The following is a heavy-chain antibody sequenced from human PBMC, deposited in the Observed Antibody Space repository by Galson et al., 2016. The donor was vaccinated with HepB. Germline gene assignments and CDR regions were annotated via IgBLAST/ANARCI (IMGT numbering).Heavy chain of an antibody. J-gene: IGHJ3*02. CDR1: GFTFRNYV. CDR2: IGASGDHT. D-gene: IGHD3-16*02. Sequence: SLRLSCAASGFTFRNYVMSWVRQAPGKGLEWVSGIGASGDHTYYADSVKGRFTISRDSSKNKMYLEMNNLGVEDTAVYFCGKDPDGWGSYRFDGFYIGGQGTRVTVSS. V-gene: IGHV3-23*01. CDR3: GKDPDGWGSYRFDGFYI.